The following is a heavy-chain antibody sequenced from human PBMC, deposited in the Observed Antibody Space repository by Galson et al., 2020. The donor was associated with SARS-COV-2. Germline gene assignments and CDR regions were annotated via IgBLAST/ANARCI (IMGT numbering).Heavy chain of an antibody. CDR2: SFTDSNT. CDR1: GFAISSNY. J-gene: IGHJ4*02. V-gene: IGHV3-53*01. Sequence: GETLRLSCAASGFAISSNYISCVRQAPGKGLQWCSVSFTDSNTYYADPVKGRFTISRDNSKNTLFLQMDSLRAEDTAVYYCMRDCDNCRPESGNYWDQGTLVTVSA. D-gene: IGHD1-20*01. CDR3: MRDCDNCRPESGNY.